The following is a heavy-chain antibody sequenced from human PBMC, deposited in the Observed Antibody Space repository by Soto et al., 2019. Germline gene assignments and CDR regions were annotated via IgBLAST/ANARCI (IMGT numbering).Heavy chain of an antibody. CDR1: GFSVSNNF. CDR3: ARGDEGGDYGIDD. J-gene: IGHJ4*02. Sequence: GGSLRLSCAASGFSVSNNFMNWVRQAPGKGLGWVSLIYSGGSTYYADSVRGRFTIYRVXXXXXLXLXMXXXXAEXTAVYDCARGDEGGDYGIDDWGQETALTVSS. CDR2: IYSGGST. V-gene: IGHV3-53*01. D-gene: IGHD4-17*01.